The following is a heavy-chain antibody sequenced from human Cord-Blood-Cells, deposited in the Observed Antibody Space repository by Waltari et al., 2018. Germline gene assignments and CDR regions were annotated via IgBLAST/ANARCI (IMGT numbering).Heavy chain of an antibody. D-gene: IGHD3-10*01. V-gene: IGHV4-59*01. CDR3: ARASTFVSGAFDV. CDR1: GGSISSSY. Sequence: QVQLQESGPGLVKPSETLSLTCTVSGGSISSSYWSWIRQPPGKGLERIGYIEYSGTTNDDPSLKSRVTMSVDASKNRFSLKLSSVTAADTAVYYCARASTFVSGAFDVWGQGTMVTVSS. CDR2: IEYSGTT. J-gene: IGHJ3*01.